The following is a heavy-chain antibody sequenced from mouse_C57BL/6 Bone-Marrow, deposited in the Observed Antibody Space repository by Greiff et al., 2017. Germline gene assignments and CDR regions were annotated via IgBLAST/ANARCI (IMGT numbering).Heavy chain of an antibody. CDR1: GYTFTSYW. CDR2: IDPSDSYT. Sequence: QVQLQQSGAELVRPGTSVKLSCKASGYTFTSYWMHWVKQRPGQGLEWIGVIDPSDSYTNYNQKFKGKATLTVDTSSSTAYMQLSSLTSEDSAVYYCARYWDGVFDVWGTGTTVTVSS. CDR3: ARYWDGVFDV. D-gene: IGHD4-1*01. V-gene: IGHV1-59*01. J-gene: IGHJ1*03.